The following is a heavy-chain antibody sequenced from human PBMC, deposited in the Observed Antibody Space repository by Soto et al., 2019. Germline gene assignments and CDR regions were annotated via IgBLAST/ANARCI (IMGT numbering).Heavy chain of an antibody. CDR3: ARDPGYSYGTYYFDY. Sequence: PWGARGVGCATSAFTFSTYRMSSVRHAPGKGLEWVANIKQDGREKYYVDSVKGRFTISRDNAKNSLYLQMNSLRAEDTAVYYCARDPGYSYGTYYFDYWGQGTMVTVSS. J-gene: IGHJ4*02. CDR2: IKQDGREK. D-gene: IGHD5-18*01. CDR1: AFTFSTYR. V-gene: IGHV3-7*01.